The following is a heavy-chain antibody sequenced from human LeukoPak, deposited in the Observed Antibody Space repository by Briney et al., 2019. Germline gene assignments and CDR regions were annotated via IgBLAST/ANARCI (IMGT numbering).Heavy chain of an antibody. D-gene: IGHD2-2*03. CDR3: ARDGYCRGSSCPFQH. Sequence: ASVKVSCKASGYSFIAYYMFWVRQAPGQGLEWMRWINPNSGATGHAQKFQGRVTITRDTSISTSYMEVTGLRSDDTAVYFCARDGYCRGSSCPFQHWGQGTMVTVSS. J-gene: IGHJ1*01. V-gene: IGHV1-2*02. CDR1: GYSFIAYY. CDR2: INPNSGAT.